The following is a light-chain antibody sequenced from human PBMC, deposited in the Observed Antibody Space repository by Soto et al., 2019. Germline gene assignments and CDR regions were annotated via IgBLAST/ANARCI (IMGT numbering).Light chain of an antibody. J-gene: IGLJ2*01. CDR2: DVN. CDR3: TSWTTSTTMI. V-gene: IGLV2-14*03. CDR1: RSDIGAYNF. Sequence: QSALTQPASVSGSPGQSITISCTGTRSDIGAYNFVSWYQQHPGEVTKLILYDVNVRPSGVSNRFSGSKSGNTASLTISGLQAEDEADYYCTSWTTSTTMIFGGWTKLTVL.